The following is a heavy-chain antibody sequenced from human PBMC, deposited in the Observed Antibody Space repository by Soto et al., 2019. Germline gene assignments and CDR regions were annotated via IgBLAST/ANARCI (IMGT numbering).Heavy chain of an antibody. J-gene: IGHJ4*02. CDR2: ISSDGSNK. CDR3: AGDDEGGSDCELGY. V-gene: IGHV3-30-3*01. D-gene: IGHD1-26*01. Sequence: QVQLVESGGGVVQPGRSLRLSCAVSGFTFSSHAMHWVRQAPGKGLEWVTLISSDGSNKYYADSVKGRFTTSRDTSKNTMYLQMNSLRVEDTAVYYCAGDDEGGSDCELGYWGQGALVTVSS. CDR1: GFTFSSHA.